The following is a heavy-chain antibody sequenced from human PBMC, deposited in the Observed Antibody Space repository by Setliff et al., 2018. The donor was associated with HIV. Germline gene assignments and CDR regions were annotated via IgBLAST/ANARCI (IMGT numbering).Heavy chain of an antibody. CDR2: STPILDTT. J-gene: IGHJ4*02. CDR3: AREGSSGYLDY. V-gene: IGHV1-69*05. CDR1: GGTFSSYG. D-gene: IGHD3-22*01. Sequence: SVKVSCKASGGTFSSYGITWVRQAPGQGLEWMGGSTPILDTTNYAQKFQGRVTITTDESTNTVYMELSSLRSDDTAVYYCAREGSSGYLDYWGQGTLVTVSS.